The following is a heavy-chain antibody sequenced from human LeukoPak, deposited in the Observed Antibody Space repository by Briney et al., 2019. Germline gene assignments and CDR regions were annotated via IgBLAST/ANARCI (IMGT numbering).Heavy chain of an antibody. J-gene: IGHJ4*02. D-gene: IGHD3-9*01. CDR1: GGSISSYY. CDR2: IYYSGST. V-gene: IGHV4-59*01. Sequence: SETLSLTRTVPGGSISSYYWSWIRQPPGKGLEWIGYIYYSGSTDSNPSLKSRVTISVDTSKNQFSLKLRSVTAADTAVYYCARRPRNDILTGTPFDYWGQGILVTVSS. CDR3: ARRPRNDILTGTPFDY.